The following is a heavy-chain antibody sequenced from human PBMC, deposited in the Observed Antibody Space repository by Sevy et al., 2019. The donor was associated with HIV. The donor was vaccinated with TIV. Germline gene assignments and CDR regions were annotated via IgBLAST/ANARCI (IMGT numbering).Heavy chain of an antibody. CDR3: ARGVVISNWFDP. J-gene: IGHJ5*01. CDR2: IYHSGST. CDR1: GGSISSGGYS. V-gene: IGHV4-30-2*01. D-gene: IGHD3-22*01. Sequence: SETLSLTCAVSGGSISSGGYSWSWIRQPPGKGLEWIGYIYHSGSTYYNPSLKSRVTISVDRSKNQFSLKLSSVTAADTAEYYCARGVVISNWFDPWGQGTLVTVSS.